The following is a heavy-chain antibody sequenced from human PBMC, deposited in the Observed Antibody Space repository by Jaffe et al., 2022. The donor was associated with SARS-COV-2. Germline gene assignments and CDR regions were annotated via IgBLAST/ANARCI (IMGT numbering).Heavy chain of an antibody. J-gene: IGHJ4*02. CDR3: ARDGGRSIYFFDN. V-gene: IGHV4-4*02. Sequence: QVQLQESGPGLVKPSGTLSLTCAVSGGSISSPNWWSWVRQPPGKGLEWIAEMYHSGSTNYNPSLKSRVTISVDKSKNQFSLDLRTVTAADTAVYYCARDGGRSIYFFDNWGQGALVTVSS. CDR2: MYHSGST. D-gene: IGHD2-2*01. CDR1: GGSISSPNW.